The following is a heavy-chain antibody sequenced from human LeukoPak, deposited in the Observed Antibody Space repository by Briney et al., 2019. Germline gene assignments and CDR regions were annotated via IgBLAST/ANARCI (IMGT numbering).Heavy chain of an antibody. CDR2: MNPNSGNA. D-gene: IGHD6-19*01. V-gene: IGHV1-8*03. CDR1: GYTFTSYD. CDR3: ARGVQQWLVHRINYYYYMDV. J-gene: IGHJ6*03. Sequence: ASVKVSCKASGYTFTSYDINWVRQATGQGLEWMGWMNPNSGNAGYAQKFQGRVTITRNTSISTAYMELSSLRSEDTAVDYCARGVQQWLVHRINYYYYMDVWGKGTTVTVSS.